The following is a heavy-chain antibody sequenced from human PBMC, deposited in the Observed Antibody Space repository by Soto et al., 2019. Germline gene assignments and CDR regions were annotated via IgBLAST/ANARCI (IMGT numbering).Heavy chain of an antibody. CDR2: IIPILGIA. CDR3: ARGLHYDSISLDDY. J-gene: IGHJ4*02. CDR1: RGTFSSYT. V-gene: IGHV1-69*02. D-gene: IGHD3-22*01. Sequence: SVKVSCKASRGTFSSYTISWVRQAPGQGLEWMGRIIPILGIANYAQKLQGRVTITADKSTSTAYMELSSLRSEDTAVYYCARGLHYDSISLDDYWGQGTLVTVS.